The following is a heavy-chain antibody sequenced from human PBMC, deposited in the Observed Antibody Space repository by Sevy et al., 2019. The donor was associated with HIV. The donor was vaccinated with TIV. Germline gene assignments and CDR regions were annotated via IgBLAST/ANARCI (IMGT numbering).Heavy chain of an antibody. Sequence: GGSLRLSCAASGFTVGTYWMSWVRQAPGKGLQWVASIKQDESEKNYVDSVKGRFTISRDNAKNSLALQMNSLRAEDTAVYYCVKDLRAGGLYGSETSRTYYYYFGMDVWGQGTTVTVSS. CDR2: IKQDESEK. D-gene: IGHD3-10*01. CDR3: VKDLRAGGLYGSETSRTYYYYFGMDV. J-gene: IGHJ6*02. V-gene: IGHV3-7*01. CDR1: GFTVGTYW.